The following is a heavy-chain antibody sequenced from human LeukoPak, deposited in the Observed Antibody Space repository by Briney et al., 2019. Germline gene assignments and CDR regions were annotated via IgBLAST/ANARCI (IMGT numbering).Heavy chain of an antibody. CDR1: GFTFSSYS. V-gene: IGHV3-21*04. CDR2: ISSSSSYI. CDR3: AKARFGVTARYYFDY. J-gene: IGHJ4*02. D-gene: IGHD3-10*01. Sequence: GGSLRLSCAASGFTFSSYSMNWVRQAPGKGLEWVSSISSSSSYIYYADSVKGRFSISRDNSKNTLYLQMNSLRAEDTAVYYCAKARFGVTARYYFDYWGQGTLVTVSS.